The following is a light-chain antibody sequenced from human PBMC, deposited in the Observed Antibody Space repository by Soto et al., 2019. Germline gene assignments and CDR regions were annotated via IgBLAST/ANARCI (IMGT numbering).Light chain of an antibody. CDR3: QQYDSYSWT. J-gene: IGKJ1*01. CDR2: QAS. Sequence: DIQMTQSPSALSASVGDRVIITCRASQGINRWLAWYQQKPGKAPKLLIYQASSLESGVSSRFSGSGSGTEFTLTISSLQPDDSATYYCQQYDSYSWTFGQGTKVDI. CDR1: QGINRW. V-gene: IGKV1-5*03.